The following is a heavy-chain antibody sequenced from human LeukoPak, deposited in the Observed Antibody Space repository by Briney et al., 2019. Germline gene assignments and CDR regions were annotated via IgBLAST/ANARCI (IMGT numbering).Heavy chain of an antibody. D-gene: IGHD5-12*01. J-gene: IGHJ4*02. CDR2: INPSSGDT. V-gene: IGHV1-2*02. CDR1: GYTLTGYY. Sequence: ASVKVSCKASGYTLTGYYMHWLRQAPGQGLEWMGWINPSSGDTNYAQKFQGRVTMTRDTSISTAYMGLNRLTSDDTAVYYCAKNPYEYYFDYWGRGTLVTVSS. CDR3: AKNPYEYYFDY.